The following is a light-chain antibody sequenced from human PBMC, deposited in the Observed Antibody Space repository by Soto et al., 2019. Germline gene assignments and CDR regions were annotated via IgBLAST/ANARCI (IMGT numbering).Light chain of an antibody. J-gene: IGKJ2*01. V-gene: IGKV1-39*01. CDR2: AAS. CDR3: QQSYNTPRT. Sequence: DIQMTQSPSSLSASVGDRVTITCRASQSISNYLNWYQQKPGKAPKLLIYAASSLHSGVPSRFSVSGSATDFTLTISSLQPEDFATYYCQQSYNTPRTFGQGTNLEIK. CDR1: QSISNY.